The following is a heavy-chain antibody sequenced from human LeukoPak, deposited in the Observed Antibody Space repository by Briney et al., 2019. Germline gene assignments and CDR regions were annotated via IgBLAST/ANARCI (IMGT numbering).Heavy chain of an antibody. CDR3: ARRPGFWSGFDY. CDR2: INHSGST. Sequence: SETLSLTCAVYGRSFSGYYWSWIREPPGKGLEWIGEINHSGSTNFNPSLKSRVTISVDTSKNQFSLKLSSVTAADTAVYYCARRPGFWSGFDYWGQGTLVIVSS. CDR1: GRSFSGYY. V-gene: IGHV4-34*01. J-gene: IGHJ4*02. D-gene: IGHD3-3*01.